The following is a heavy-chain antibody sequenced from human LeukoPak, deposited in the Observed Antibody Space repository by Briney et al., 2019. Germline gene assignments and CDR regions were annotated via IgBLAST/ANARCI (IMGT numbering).Heavy chain of an antibody. CDR1: GGSISSYY. J-gene: IGHJ4*02. CDR2: IYYSGST. D-gene: IGHD5-12*01. Sequence: PSETLSLTCTVPGGSISSYYWSWIRQPPGEGLEWIGYIYYSGSTNYNPSLKSRVTISVDTSKNQFSLKLSSVTAADTAVYYCARVAVATRLGYFDYWGQGTLVTVSS. CDR3: ARVAVATRLGYFDY. V-gene: IGHV4-59*01.